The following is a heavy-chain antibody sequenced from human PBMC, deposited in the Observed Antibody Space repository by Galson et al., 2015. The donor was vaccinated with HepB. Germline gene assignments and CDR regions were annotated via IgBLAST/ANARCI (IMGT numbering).Heavy chain of an antibody. CDR2: IPSSSTFI. V-gene: IGHV3-21*01. CDR3: ARDGYSIGKSFDY. D-gene: IGHD6-19*01. Sequence: SLRLSCAASGFTFGGYTMTCVRQAPGKGLEWVSSIPSSSTFIYDADSVKGRFTISRDNAKNALYLQMKSLRADDTAVYYCARDGYSIGKSFDYWGRGTLVAVSS. CDR1: GFTFGGYT. J-gene: IGHJ4*02.